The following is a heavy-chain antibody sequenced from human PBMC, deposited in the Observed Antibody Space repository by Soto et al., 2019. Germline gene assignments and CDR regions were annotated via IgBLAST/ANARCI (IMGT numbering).Heavy chain of an antibody. Sequence: PGGSLRLSCAASGFTFSSYGMHWVRQAPGKXLEWVAVISYDGSNKYYADSVKGRFTISRDNSKNTLYLQMNSLRAEDTAVYYCAKEGAGIVGATTDYYGMDVWGQGSTVTVSS. CDR2: ISYDGSNK. V-gene: IGHV3-30*18. CDR1: GFTFSSYG. D-gene: IGHD1-26*01. J-gene: IGHJ6*02. CDR3: AKEGAGIVGATTDYYGMDV.